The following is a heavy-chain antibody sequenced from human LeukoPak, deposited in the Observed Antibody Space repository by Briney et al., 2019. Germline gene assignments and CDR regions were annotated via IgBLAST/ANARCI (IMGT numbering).Heavy chain of an antibody. CDR2: IYHSGST. J-gene: IGHJ4*02. CDR3: ARLRGFGISYYFDY. V-gene: IGHV4-38-2*02. CDR1: GYSISSGYY. Sequence: SETLSLTCTVSGYSISSGYYWGWIRQPPGKGLEWIGSIYHSGSTYYNPSLKSRVTISVDTSKNQFSLKLSSVTAADTAVYYCARLRGFGISYYFDYWGQGTLVTVSS. D-gene: IGHD3-10*01.